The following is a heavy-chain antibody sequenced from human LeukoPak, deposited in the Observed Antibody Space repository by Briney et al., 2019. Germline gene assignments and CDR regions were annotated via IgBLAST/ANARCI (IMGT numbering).Heavy chain of an antibody. CDR2: ISSSSSYI. D-gene: IGHD3-22*01. CDR1: GFTFSSYS. CDR3: ARDGDYYDSSGYGSFDY. V-gene: IGHV3-21*01. J-gene: IGHJ4*02. Sequence: GGSLRLSCAASGFTFSSYSMNWVRQAPGKGLEWVSSISSSSSYIYYADSVKGRFTISRDNAKNSLYLQMNSLRAEDTAVYYCARDGDYYDSSGYGSFDYWGQGTLVTVSS.